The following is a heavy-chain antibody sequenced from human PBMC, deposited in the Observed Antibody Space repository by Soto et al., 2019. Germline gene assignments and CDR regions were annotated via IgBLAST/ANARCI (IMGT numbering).Heavy chain of an antibody. CDR3: AKDKSGYYLDAFDS. CDR2: ISGSGGST. CDR1: GFTFSSYA. J-gene: IGHJ3*02. Sequence: EVQLLESGGGLVQPGGSLRLSCAASGFTFSSYAMSWVRQDPGKGLEWVSGISGSGGSTYYADSVKGRFTIYGDKSKNTLYLHMNSLRAEDTAVYYCAKDKSGYYLDAFDSWGQGTMVTVSS. D-gene: IGHD3-22*01. V-gene: IGHV3-23*01.